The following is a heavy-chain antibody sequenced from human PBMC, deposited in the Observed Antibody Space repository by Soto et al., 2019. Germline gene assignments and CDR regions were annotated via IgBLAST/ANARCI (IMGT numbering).Heavy chain of an antibody. CDR2: ISAYNGNT. Sequence: QVQLVQSGAEVKKPGASVKVSCKASGYTFTSYGISWVRQAPGQGLEWMGWISAYNGNTNYAQKLQGRVTMTTDTPTSTAYMELRSLRSDDTAVYYCARDGAIRTDYVPYYGMDVWGQGTTVTVSS. J-gene: IGHJ6*02. CDR3: ARDGAIRTDYVPYYGMDV. V-gene: IGHV1-18*01. CDR1: GYTFTSYG. D-gene: IGHD4-17*01.